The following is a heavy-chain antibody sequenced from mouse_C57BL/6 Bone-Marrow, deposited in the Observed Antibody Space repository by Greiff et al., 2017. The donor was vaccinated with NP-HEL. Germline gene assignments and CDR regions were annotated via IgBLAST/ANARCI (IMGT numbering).Heavy chain of an antibody. D-gene: IGHD1-1*01. CDR1: GYTFTSYG. J-gene: IGHJ1*03. Sequence: QVQLQQSGAELARPGASVKLSCKASGYTFTSYGISWVKQRTGQGLEWIGEIYPRSGNTYYNEKFKGKATLTADKSSSTAYMELRSLTSEDSAVYFCARLRGYYYGRGDWYFDVWGTGTTVTVSS. V-gene: IGHV1-81*01. CDR2: IYPRSGNT. CDR3: ARLRGYYYGRGDWYFDV.